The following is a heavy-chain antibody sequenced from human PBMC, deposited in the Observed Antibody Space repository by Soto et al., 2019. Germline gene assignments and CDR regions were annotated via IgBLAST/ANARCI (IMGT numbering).Heavy chain of an antibody. CDR2: ISAYNGNT. D-gene: IGHD3-22*01. CDR1: GYTFTSYG. Sequence: ASVNVSCKASGYTFTSYGITWVRQAPGQGLEWMGWISAYNGNTNYAQKLQGRVTMTTDTSTSKAYMELRSLRSDDTAVYYCARAAGTNPNYYDSSGYCGGSYHCEYWGKGNRVIVSS. V-gene: IGHV1-18*04. J-gene: IGHJ4*02. CDR3: ARAAGTNPNYYDSSGYCGGSYHCEY.